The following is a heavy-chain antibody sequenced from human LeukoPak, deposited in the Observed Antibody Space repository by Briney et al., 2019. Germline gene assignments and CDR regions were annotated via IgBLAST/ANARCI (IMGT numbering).Heavy chain of an antibody. V-gene: IGHV3-7*01. D-gene: IGHD3-10*01. Sequence: GGSLRLSCAGSGFTFSSYWMDWVRQAPGKGLEWVATIKQDGIEKYSVDSVKGRFAISRDNAKNSLYLQMNSLRAEDTAVYYCAREAMVRGVPDAFDIWGQGTMVTVSS. CDR1: GFTFSSYW. CDR2: IKQDGIEK. J-gene: IGHJ3*02. CDR3: AREAMVRGVPDAFDI.